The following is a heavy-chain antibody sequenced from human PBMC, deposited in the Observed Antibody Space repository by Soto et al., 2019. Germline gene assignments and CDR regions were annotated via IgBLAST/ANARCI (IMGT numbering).Heavy chain of an antibody. CDR2: INPYNHNT. J-gene: IGHJ4*02. V-gene: IGHV1-18*04. CDR3: ARAEKWVTGNMGGY. Sequence: QVQLVQSGAEVKKPGASVKVSCEAFGYTFTTYGISWVRQAPGQGLEWMGWINPYNHNTYYAQKIQGRVTMTTDTSTSTAYMELRSLRSDDSAIYYCARAEKWVTGNMGGYWGQGTLVTVYS. D-gene: IGHD1-20*01. CDR1: GYTFTTYG.